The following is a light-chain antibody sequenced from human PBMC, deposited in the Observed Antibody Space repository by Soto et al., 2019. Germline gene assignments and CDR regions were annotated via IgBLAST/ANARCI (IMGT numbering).Light chain of an antibody. Sequence: SYELTQPPSVSVAPGQTAKITCGGDKIGSKIVHWYKQRPGQAPVAVVFDATDRPSGIPDRISASRSGTSASLAISGLQSEDEADYYCAAWDDSLNGWVFGGGTKLTVL. J-gene: IGLJ3*02. CDR1: KIGSKI. V-gene: IGLV3-21*02. CDR2: DAT. CDR3: AAWDDSLNGWV.